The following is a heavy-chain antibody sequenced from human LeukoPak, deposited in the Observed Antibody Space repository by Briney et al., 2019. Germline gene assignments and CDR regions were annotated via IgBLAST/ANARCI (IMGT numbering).Heavy chain of an antibody. CDR1: GFTFSSYA. J-gene: IGHJ6*03. CDR2: ISGSGGSA. D-gene: IGHD2-8*01. V-gene: IGHV3-23*01. CDR3: AKGDSYCTNGVCWWDYYYMDV. Sequence: AGGSLRLSCAASGFTFSSYAMSWVRQAPGKGLEWVSVISGSGGSAYYADSVKGRLIISRDNSKNTLYLQMNSLRAEDTAVYYCAKGDSYCTNGVCWWDYYYMDVWGKGTTVTVSS.